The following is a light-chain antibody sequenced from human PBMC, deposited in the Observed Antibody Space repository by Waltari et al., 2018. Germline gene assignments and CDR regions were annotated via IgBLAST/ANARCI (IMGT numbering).Light chain of an antibody. CDR1: QSITTF. V-gene: IGKV1-39*01. Sequence: DIQMTQSPSSLYASVGDRVTITCRASQSITTFLNWYQQTPGKAPKLLIYQASGLQNGVPSRFSGSGSGTDFTLTISSLQPEDFASYYCQQSYGLPLTFGGGTKVEIK. J-gene: IGKJ4*01. CDR2: QAS. CDR3: QQSYGLPLT.